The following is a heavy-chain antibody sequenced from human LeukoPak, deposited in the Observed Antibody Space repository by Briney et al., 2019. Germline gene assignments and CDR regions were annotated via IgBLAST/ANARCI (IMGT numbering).Heavy chain of an antibody. J-gene: IGHJ4*02. D-gene: IGHD3-10*01. CDR2: FDPEYDET. V-gene: IGHV1-24*01. CDR3: AKIAPKSITMVRGVSYFDY. Sequence: ASVRVSCKVSGFTLTDLSMHWVRQAPGKGLEWRGGFDPEYDETIYAQKFQGRVTMTEVTSTDTAYMELSSLRSDDTAVYYCAKIAPKSITMVRGVSYFDYWGQGTLVTVSS. CDR1: GFTLTDLS.